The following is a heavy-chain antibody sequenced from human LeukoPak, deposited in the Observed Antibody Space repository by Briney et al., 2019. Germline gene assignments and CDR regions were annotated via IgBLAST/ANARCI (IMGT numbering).Heavy chain of an antibody. CDR1: GFTFGGYA. CDR3: ARDAGIVAFDI. D-gene: IGHD2-15*01. V-gene: IGHV3-69-1*01. J-gene: IGHJ3*02. Sequence: GGSLRLSCVASGFTFGGYAINWVRLAPGKGLEWVSSISSSLNMYFAESVKGRFTISRDSARNSVSLQLNSLRVEDTAVYYCARDAGIVAFDIWGQGTVVTVSS. CDR2: ISSSLNM.